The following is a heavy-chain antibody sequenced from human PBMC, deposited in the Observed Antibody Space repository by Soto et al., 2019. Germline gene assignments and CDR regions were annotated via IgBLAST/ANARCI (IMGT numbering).Heavy chain of an antibody. CDR3: AKVIMMLGENAFDI. V-gene: IGHV3-23*01. Sequence: GESLKISCAASGFTFSSYAMSWVRQAPGKGLEWVSAISGSGGSTYYADSVKGRFTISRDNSKNTLYLQMNSLRAEDTAVYYCAKVIMMLGENAFDIWGQGTMVTVSS. D-gene: IGHD3-10*02. CDR1: GFTFSSYA. CDR2: ISGSGGST. J-gene: IGHJ3*02.